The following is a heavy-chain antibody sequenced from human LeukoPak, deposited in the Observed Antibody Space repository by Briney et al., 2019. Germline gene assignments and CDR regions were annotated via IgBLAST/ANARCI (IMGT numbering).Heavy chain of an antibody. CDR3: ARGRPLRFLEWLANYYYGMDV. CDR2: ISAYNGNT. D-gene: IGHD3-3*01. V-gene: IGHV1-18*01. Sequence: GASVKVSCKASGYTFTSYGISWVRQAPGQGLEWMGWISAYNGNTNYAQKLQGRVTMTTDTSTSTAYMELRSLRSDDTAVYYCARGRPLRFLEWLANYYYGMDVWGQGTTVTVSS. CDR1: GYTFTSYG. J-gene: IGHJ6*02.